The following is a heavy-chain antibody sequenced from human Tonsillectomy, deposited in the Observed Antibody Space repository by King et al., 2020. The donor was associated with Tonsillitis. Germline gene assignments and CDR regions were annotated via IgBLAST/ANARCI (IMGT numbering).Heavy chain of an antibody. CDR3: ARPPWDVLRGEDD. D-gene: IGHD3-10*01. Sequence: VQLVESGGGLVQPGGSLRLSCAPSGFTVSSDYMSWVRQAPGKGLEWVSVIYSADSTFYADSVRGRFSISRDKSKNTLYLQMNRLRSEDTAVYYCARPPWDVLRGEDDWGQGTLVTASS. J-gene: IGHJ4*02. CDR1: GFTVSSDY. V-gene: IGHV3-66*04. CDR2: IYSADST.